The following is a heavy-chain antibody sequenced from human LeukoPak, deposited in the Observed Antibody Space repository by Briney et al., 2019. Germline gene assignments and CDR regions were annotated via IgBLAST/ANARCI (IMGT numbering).Heavy chain of an antibody. CDR1: GGPFSGYY. D-gene: IGHD4-17*01. CDR3: ARGDGDMFDY. V-gene: IGHV4-34*01. J-gene: IGHJ4*02. Sequence: PSETLSLTCAVYGGPFSGYYWSWIRQPPGKGLEWIGEINHSGSTNYNPSLKSRVTISVDTSKNQFSLKLSSVTAADTAVYYCARGDGDMFDYWGQGTLVTVSS. CDR2: INHSGST.